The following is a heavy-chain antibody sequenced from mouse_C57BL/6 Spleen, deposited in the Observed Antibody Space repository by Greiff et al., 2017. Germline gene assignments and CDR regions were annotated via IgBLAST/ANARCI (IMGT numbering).Heavy chain of an antibody. CDR1: GYTFTSYW. D-gene: IGHD2-3*01. CDR3: ARVYDGYYEAMDY. CDR2: INPSSGYT. J-gene: IGHJ4*01. V-gene: IGHV1-7*01. Sequence: VQLVESGAELAKPGASVKLSCKASGYTFTSYWMHWVKQRPGQGLEWIGYINPSSGYTKYNQKFKDKATLTADKSSSTAYMQLSSLTYEDSAVYYCARVYDGYYEAMDYWGQGTSVTVSS.